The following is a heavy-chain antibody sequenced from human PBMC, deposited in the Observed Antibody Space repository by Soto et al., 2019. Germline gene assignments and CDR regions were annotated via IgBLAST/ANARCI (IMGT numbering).Heavy chain of an antibody. CDR2: IYYSGST. Sequence: QVQLQESGPGLVKPSQTLSLACTVSGGSISSGGYYWSWIRQHPGKGLEWIGYIYYSGSTYYNPSLKSRVTISVDTSKNHFSLKLSSVTAADTAVYYCARRRGGYGDYAFGYWGQGTLVTVSS. CDR3: ARRRGGYGDYAFGY. V-gene: IGHV4-31*03. D-gene: IGHD4-17*01. J-gene: IGHJ4*02. CDR1: GGSISSGGYY.